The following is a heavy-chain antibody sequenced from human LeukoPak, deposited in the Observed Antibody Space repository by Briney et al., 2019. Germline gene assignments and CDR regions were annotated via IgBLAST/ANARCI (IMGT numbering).Heavy chain of an antibody. CDR3: ARDLVVVVAATRYEVDWFDP. V-gene: IGHV1-69*04. J-gene: IGHJ5*02. D-gene: IGHD2-15*01. CDR2: IIPILGTA. Sequence: SVKVSCKASGGTFSSYAISWVRQAPGQGLEWMGRIIPILGTANYAQKFQGRVTITADKSTSTAYMELSSLRSEDTAVYYCARDLVVVVAATRYEVDWFDPWGQGTLVTVSS. CDR1: GGTFSSYA.